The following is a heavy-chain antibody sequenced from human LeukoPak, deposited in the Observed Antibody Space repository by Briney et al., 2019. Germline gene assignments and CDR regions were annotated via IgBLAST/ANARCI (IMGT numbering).Heavy chain of an antibody. Sequence: GGSLRLSCAASGFTFNSYSMNWLRQAPGKGLEWVSSISSSSSYIYYADSVKGRFTISRDNAKNSLYLQMNSLRAEDTAVYYCARESQGSGSYCDYWGQGTLVTVSS. CDR1: GFTFNSYS. CDR3: ARESQGSGSYCDY. CDR2: ISSSSSYI. V-gene: IGHV3-21*01. J-gene: IGHJ4*02. D-gene: IGHD3-10*01.